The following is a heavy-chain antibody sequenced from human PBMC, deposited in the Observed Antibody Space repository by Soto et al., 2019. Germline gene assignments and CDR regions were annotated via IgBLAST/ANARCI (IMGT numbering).Heavy chain of an antibody. CDR1: GFTFDDYA. CDR2: ISWNSGSI. V-gene: IGHV3-9*01. J-gene: IGHJ4*02. CDR3: AKDMSADYGDYTTSPFDY. D-gene: IGHD4-17*01. Sequence: PGGSLRLSCAASGFTFDDYAMHWVRQAPGKGLEWVSGISWNSGSIGYADSVKGRFTISRDNAKNSLYLQMNSLSAEDTALYYCAKDMSADYGDYTTSPFDYWGQGTLVTVSS.